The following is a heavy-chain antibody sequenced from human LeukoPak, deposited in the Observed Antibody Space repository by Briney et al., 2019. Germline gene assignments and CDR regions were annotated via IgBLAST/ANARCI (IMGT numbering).Heavy chain of an antibody. CDR3: ARERYFGWFDP. J-gene: IGHJ5*02. Sequence: PGGSLRLSCAASGFTFSNYGMNWVRQAPGKGLEGVSAISGSGGSTIYYADSVKGRFTISRDNAKNSLYLQMNSLRAEDTAVYYCARERYFGWFDPWGQGTLVTVSS. V-gene: IGHV3-48*04. CDR2: ISGSGGSTI. D-gene: IGHD3-9*01. CDR1: GFTFSNYG.